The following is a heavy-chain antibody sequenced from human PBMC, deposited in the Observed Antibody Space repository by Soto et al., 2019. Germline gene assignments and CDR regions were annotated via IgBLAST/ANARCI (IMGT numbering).Heavy chain of an antibody. CDR2: IYYSGST. D-gene: IGHD5-18*01. J-gene: IGHJ6*02. CDR3: ASLSAMGADSKCMDV. Sequence: PSETLSLTCTVSGGSISSGDYYWSWIRQPPGKGLEWIGYIYYSGSTYYNPSLKSRVTISVDTSKYQFSLKLSSVTAADTAVYYCASLSAMGADSKCMDVWGQGTTVTVSS. V-gene: IGHV4-30-4*01. CDR1: GGSISSGDYY.